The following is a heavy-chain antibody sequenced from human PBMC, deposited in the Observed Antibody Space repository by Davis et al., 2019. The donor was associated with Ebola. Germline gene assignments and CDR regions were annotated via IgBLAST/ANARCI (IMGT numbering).Heavy chain of an antibody. CDR3: ARDLVHNWNDGDDAFDI. Sequence: PSETLSLTCTVSGGSISSYYWSWIRQPPGKGLEWIGYIYYSGSTNYNPSLKSRVTISGDTSKNQFSLKLSSVTAADTAVYYCARDLVHNWNDGDDAFDIWGQGTMVTVSS. CDR2: IYYSGST. V-gene: IGHV4-59*12. CDR1: GGSISSYY. J-gene: IGHJ3*02. D-gene: IGHD1-20*01.